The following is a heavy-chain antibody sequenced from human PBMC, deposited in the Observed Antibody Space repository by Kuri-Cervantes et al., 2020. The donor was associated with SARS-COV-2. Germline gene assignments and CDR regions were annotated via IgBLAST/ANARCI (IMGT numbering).Heavy chain of an antibody. CDR1: GNSITSDFY. Sequence: SETLSLTCSVSGNSITSDFYWGWIRQPPGKGLEWIGSRYRSGSTHCNPSLKSRITISVDTSKNQFSLRLTSMTAADTAIYYCAMTGSTRNNFDHWGQGTLVTVSS. J-gene: IGHJ4*02. CDR3: AMTGSTRNNFDH. D-gene: IGHD3-9*01. V-gene: IGHV4-38-2*02. CDR2: RYRSGST.